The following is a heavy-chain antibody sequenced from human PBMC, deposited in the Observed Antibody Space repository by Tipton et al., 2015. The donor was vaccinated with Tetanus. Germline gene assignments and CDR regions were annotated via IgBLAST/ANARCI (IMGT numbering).Heavy chain of an antibody. D-gene: IGHD6-13*01. CDR3: ARTQPRGWYFDP. CDR1: GGSISSGAYY. CDR2: IYYSGST. Sequence: TLSLTCTVSGGSISSGAYYWSWIRQHPGKGLEWIGYIYYSGSTFYNPSLKSRVTISVDTSKNQFSLKLSSVTAADTAGYYCARTQPRGWYFDPWGRGTLLTVSS. V-gene: IGHV4-31*03. J-gene: IGHJ2*01.